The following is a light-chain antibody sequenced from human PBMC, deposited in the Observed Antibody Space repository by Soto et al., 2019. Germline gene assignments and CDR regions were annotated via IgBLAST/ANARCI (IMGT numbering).Light chain of an antibody. J-gene: IGLJ2*01. Sequence: QSALTQPRSVSGSPGQSVTISCTGTSSDIGDYNSVSWYQQQPGKAPTLVVYDVTKRPSGVPDRFSGSKSGNTASLAISGLQAEDEADYYCSSYAGNYLRVVFGGGTKLTVL. CDR2: DVT. CDR3: SSYAGNYLRVV. V-gene: IGLV2-11*01. CDR1: SSDIGDYNS.